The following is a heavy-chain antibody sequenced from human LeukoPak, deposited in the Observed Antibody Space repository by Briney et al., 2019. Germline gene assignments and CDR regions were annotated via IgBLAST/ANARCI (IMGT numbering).Heavy chain of an antibody. J-gene: IGHJ4*02. CDR3: ANVAFYYTSGTYI. Sequence: ETLSLTCSVSDVSISNNGRYWAWIRQSPGKGLEWVSSIGGSGSNTYYADSVKGRFTISRDNSKNTLYLQMNSLRDEDTAKYYCANVAFYYTSGTYIWGQGTLVTVSS. D-gene: IGHD3-10*01. CDR1: DVSISNNG. CDR2: IGGSGSNT. V-gene: IGHV3-23*01.